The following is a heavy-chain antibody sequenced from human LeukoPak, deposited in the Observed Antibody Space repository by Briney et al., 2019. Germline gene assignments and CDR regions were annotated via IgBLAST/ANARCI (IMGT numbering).Heavy chain of an antibody. J-gene: IGHJ3*02. D-gene: IGHD1-26*01. V-gene: IGHV3-23*01. CDR1: GFSFTNFA. CDR2: ISGSGGST. CDR3: AKLWELRPFGAFDI. Sequence: GGSLRLSCAASGFSFTNFAMSWVRQAPGKGLEWVSAISGSGGSTYYADSVKGRFTISRDNSKNTLYLQMNSLRAEDTAVYYCAKLWELRPFGAFDIWGQGTMVTVSS.